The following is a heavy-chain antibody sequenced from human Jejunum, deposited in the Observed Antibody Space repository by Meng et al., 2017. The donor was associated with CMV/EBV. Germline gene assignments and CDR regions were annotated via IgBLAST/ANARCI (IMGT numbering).Heavy chain of an antibody. CDR2: IAPSTGAT. CDR1: GYTFTDYY. V-gene: IGHV1-2*02. J-gene: IGHJ4*02. CDR3: ARVRSRYNWNDDAF. D-gene: IGHD1-20*01. Sequence: GYTFTDYYIHGVRQAPGQGLEWMGCIAPSTGATNYAQKFQVRVTMTRDTSITTSYMELSSLTSDDTAVYFCARVRSRYNWNDDAFWGQGTRVTVSS.